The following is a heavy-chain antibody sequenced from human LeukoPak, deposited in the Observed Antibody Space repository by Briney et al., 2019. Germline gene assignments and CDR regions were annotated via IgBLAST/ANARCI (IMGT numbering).Heavy chain of an antibody. J-gene: IGHJ4*02. CDR1: GFTFSSYA. Sequence: GGSLRLSCAASGFTFSSYAMSWVRQAPGKGLEWDSAISGSGGSTYYADSVKGRFTISRDNSKNTLYLQMNSLRAEDTAVYYCAKAFIPPRKLIWFGELFDYWGQGTLVTVSS. D-gene: IGHD3-10*01. V-gene: IGHV3-23*01. CDR2: ISGSGGST. CDR3: AKAFIPPRKLIWFGELFDY.